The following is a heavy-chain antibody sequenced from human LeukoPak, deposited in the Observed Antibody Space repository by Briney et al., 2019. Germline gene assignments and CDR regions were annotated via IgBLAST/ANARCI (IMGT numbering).Heavy chain of an antibody. J-gene: IGHJ5*02. CDR3: AREGYYYDSSAPEEPGGWFDP. CDR2: IKQDGSEK. V-gene: IGHV3-7*03. D-gene: IGHD3-22*01. CDR1: GFTFSSYW. Sequence: GGSLRLSCAASGFTFSSYWMSWVRQAPGKGLEWVANIKQDGSEKYYVDSVKGRFTISRDNAKNSLYLQMNSLRAEDTAVYYCAREGYYYDSSAPEEPGGWFDPWGQGTLVTVSS.